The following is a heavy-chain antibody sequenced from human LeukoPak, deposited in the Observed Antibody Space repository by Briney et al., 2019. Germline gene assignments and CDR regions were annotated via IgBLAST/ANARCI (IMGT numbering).Heavy chain of an antibody. CDR2: ISSSSSYI. D-gene: IGHD6-13*01. Sequence: PGGSLRLSCAASGFTFSSYSMNWVRQAPGKGLEWVSSISSSSSYIYYADSVKGRFTISRDNAKNSLHLQMNSLRAEDTAVYYCARDFAQLTFYGMDVWGQGTTVTVSS. CDR3: ARDFAQLTFYGMDV. J-gene: IGHJ6*02. V-gene: IGHV3-21*01. CDR1: GFTFSSYS.